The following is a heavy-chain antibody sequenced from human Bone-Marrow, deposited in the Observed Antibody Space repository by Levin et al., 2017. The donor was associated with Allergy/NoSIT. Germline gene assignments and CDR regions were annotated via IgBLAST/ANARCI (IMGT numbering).Heavy chain of an antibody. V-gene: IGHV2-5*02. D-gene: IGHD3-10*01. CDR3: AHRQDMDGNGDVGAFDI. CDR2: IYWDDDK. CDR1: GFSLTTRPVG. J-gene: IGHJ3*02. Sequence: SGPTLVKPTQTLTLTCTFSGFSLTTRPVGMGWIRQPPGKALEWLAFIYWDDDKRYSPSLKSRLTITKVTSKNQVVLIMSNMDRVDTATYYCAHRQDMDGNGDVGAFDIWGQGTMVTVSS.